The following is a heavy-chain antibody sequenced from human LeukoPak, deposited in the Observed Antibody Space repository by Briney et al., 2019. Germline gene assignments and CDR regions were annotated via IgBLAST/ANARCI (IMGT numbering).Heavy chain of an antibody. D-gene: IGHD6-6*01. V-gene: IGHV4-61*02. CDR3: ARAASPAFQLVGAFDI. Sequence: SETLSLTCAVSGGSISSGGYYWSWIRQPAGKGLEWIGRIYTSGSTNYNPSLKSRVTISVDTSKNQFSLKLSSVTAADTAVYYCARAASPAFQLVGAFDIWGQGTMVTVSS. J-gene: IGHJ3*02. CDR1: GGSISSGGYY. CDR2: IYTSGST.